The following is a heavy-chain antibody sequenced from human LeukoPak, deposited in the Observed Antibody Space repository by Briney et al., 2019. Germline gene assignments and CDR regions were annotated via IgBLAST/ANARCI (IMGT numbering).Heavy chain of an antibody. CDR2: IYYSGST. V-gene: IGHV4-59*01. Sequence: SGTLSLTCAVSGGSITTTNYWSWIRQPPGKGLEWIGYIYYSGSTNYNPSLKSRVTISVDTSTNQFSLKLSSVTAADTAVYYCARDLHYFDYWGQGTLVTVSS. J-gene: IGHJ4*02. CDR3: ARDLHYFDY. CDR1: GGSITTTNY.